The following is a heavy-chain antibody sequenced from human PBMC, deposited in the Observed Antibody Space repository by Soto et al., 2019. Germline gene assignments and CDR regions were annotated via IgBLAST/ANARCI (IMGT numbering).Heavy chain of an antibody. D-gene: IGHD2-15*01. J-gene: IGHJ3*02. V-gene: IGHV3-11*01. CDR3: GRGQEGHGGFGI. Sequence: GGSLRLSCAASGFSFSDYYMSWIRQAPGKGLEWLSYISTSGSTTFYPDSVKGRFTVSRDNAKNSVFLQMGSLGAEDTGVYYCGRGQEGHGGFGIWGQGTMVTVSS. CDR1: GFSFSDYY. CDR2: ISTSGSTT.